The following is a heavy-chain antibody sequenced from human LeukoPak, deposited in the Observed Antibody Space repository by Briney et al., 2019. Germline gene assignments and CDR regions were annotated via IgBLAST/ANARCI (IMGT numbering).Heavy chain of an antibody. J-gene: IGHJ4*02. V-gene: IGHV4-4*07. Sequence: SETLSLTCSVSGGSMSSYYWSWIRQPAGKGLEWIGRIYTTGNTNYNPSLKSRVTISVDTSKNQFSLKLDSVTAADTAVYYCARGFGTINFDYWGQGVLVTVSS. CDR3: ARGFGTINFDY. D-gene: IGHD1-7*01. CDR1: GGSMSSYY. CDR2: IYTTGNT.